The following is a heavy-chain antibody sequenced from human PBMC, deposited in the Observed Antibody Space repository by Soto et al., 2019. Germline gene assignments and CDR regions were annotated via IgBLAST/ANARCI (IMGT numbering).Heavy chain of an antibody. V-gene: IGHV4-34*01. CDR3: ARGRSRYCSGGSCYRYFDY. CDR2: INHSGGT. Sequence: PSETLSLTCAVSGGSFSGYYWSWIRQPPGKGLEWIGEINHSGGTNYNPSLKSRVTISVDTSKNQFSLKLSSVTAADTAVYYCARGRSRYCSGGSCYRYFDYWGQGTLVTVSS. J-gene: IGHJ4*02. D-gene: IGHD2-15*01. CDR1: GGSFSGYY.